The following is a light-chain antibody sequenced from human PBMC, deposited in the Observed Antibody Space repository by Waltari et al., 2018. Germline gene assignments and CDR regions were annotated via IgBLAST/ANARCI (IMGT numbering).Light chain of an antibody. Sequence: EIVLTQSPATLSLSPGDRATLSCRASQSVNSYLAWYQQKPGQAPRLLIYDASNRATGIPARFSGSGSGTDFTLTISSLEPEDFAVYYCQQRINWPLTFGGGPRWRSN. CDR2: DAS. V-gene: IGKV3-11*01. CDR3: QQRINWPLT. CDR1: QSVNSY. J-gene: IGKJ4*01.